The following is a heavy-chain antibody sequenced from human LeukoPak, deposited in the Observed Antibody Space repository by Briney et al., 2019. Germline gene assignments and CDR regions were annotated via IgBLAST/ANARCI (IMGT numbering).Heavy chain of an antibody. CDR1: GFTFGDYA. J-gene: IGHJ6*02. CDR3: TRDIAAARYYYYGMDV. V-gene: IGHV3-49*03. Sequence: GGSLRLSCTASGFTFGDYAMSWFRQAPGKGLEWVGFIRSKAYGGTTEYAASVKGRSTISRDDSKSIAYLQMNSLKTEDTAVYYCTRDIAAARYYYYGMDVWGQGTTVTVSS. CDR2: IRSKAYGGTT. D-gene: IGHD6-13*01.